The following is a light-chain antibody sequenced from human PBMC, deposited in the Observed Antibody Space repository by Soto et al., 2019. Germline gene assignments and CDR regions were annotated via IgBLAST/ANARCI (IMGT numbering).Light chain of an antibody. V-gene: IGKV1-5*01. CDR3: QQYSSYPWT. CDR1: QSIIRR. Sequence: DIKITHSLSTLSASIGDRVIITCRASQSIIRRLACYQQKPGKAPRLLIYDVSTLESGVPSRFSGSGSGTEFTLTISSLLPDDFATYYCQQYSSYPWTFGQGTKVDI. CDR2: DVS. J-gene: IGKJ1*01.